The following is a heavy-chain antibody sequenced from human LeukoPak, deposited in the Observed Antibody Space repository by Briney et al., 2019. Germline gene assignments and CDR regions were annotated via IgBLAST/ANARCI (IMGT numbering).Heavy chain of an antibody. J-gene: IGHJ4*02. Sequence: GGALRLSRAPCGFSFSSYSMNWVRQAPGKGLEWVSYICSSSRTIYYADSVKGRFTISRDNTKNSLYLQMNSLRAEDTAVYYCARPARHCSSTSCYVRYYFDYWGRGTLVSVSS. CDR3: ARPARHCSSTSCYVRYYFDY. D-gene: IGHD2-2*01. CDR2: ICSSSRTI. V-gene: IGHV3-48*01. CDR1: GFSFSSYS.